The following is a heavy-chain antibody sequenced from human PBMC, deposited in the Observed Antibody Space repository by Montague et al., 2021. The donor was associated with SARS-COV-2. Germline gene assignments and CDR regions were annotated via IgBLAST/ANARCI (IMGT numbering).Heavy chain of an antibody. Sequence: SLRLSCAASGFTFSSFAMTWVRQAPGKGLEWVSIIYTGGSRTHYADSVKGRFIISGDDSKNTLYLQMNGLRVEDTAIYYCAGNMYFYDSRGYQNIDYWGQGILVAVSS. CDR2: IYTGGSRT. V-gene: IGHV3-23*03. CDR1: GFTFSSFA. J-gene: IGHJ4*02. D-gene: IGHD3-22*01. CDR3: AGNMYFYDSRGYQNIDY.